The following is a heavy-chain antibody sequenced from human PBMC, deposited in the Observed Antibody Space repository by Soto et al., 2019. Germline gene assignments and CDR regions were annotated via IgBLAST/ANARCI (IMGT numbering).Heavy chain of an antibody. CDR2: INAGNGNT. V-gene: IGHV1-3*01. J-gene: IGHJ3*02. CDR1: GYIFTGYH. CDR3: ATGFGRSYGASDI. Sequence: ASVKVSCKASGYIFTGYHIHWVRQAPGQRLEWMGWINAGNGNTKYSQKFQGRVTITRDTSASTAYMELSSLRSEDTAVYYCATGFGRSYGASDIWGQGTLVTVSS. D-gene: IGHD1-26*01.